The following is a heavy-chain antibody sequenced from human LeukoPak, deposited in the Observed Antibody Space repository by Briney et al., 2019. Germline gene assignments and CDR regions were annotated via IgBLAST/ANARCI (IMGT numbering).Heavy chain of an antibody. CDR1: GGSISSYY. J-gene: IGHJ5*02. CDR2: IYTSGST. CDR3: TRDTGTTGEVKFDP. Sequence: SETLSLTCTVSGGSISSYYWSWIRQPPGKGLEWIGRIYTSGSTTYNPSLKSRVTMSVDTSKSQFSLNLLSVTAADTAVYYCTRDTGTTGEVKFDPWGQGTLVTVSS. D-gene: IGHD4-17*01. V-gene: IGHV4-4*07.